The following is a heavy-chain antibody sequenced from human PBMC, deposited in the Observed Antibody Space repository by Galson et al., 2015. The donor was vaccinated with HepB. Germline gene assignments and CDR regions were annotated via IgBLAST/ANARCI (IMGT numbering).Heavy chain of an antibody. CDR1: GFTFSSYS. CDR2: ISSSSSYI. Sequence: SLRLSCAASGFTFSSYSMNWVRQAPGKGLEWVSSISSSSSYIYYADSVKGRFTISRDNAKNSLYLQMNSLRAEDTAVYYCARESSGWYAVGATTSGYFDYWGQGTLVTVSS. D-gene: IGHD6-19*01. CDR3: ARESSGWYAVGATTSGYFDY. V-gene: IGHV3-21*01. J-gene: IGHJ4*02.